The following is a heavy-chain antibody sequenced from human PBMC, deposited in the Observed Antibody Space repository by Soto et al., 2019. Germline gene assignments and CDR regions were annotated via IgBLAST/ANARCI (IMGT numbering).Heavy chain of an antibody. CDR3: AKDGPGGPKLGYFDY. CDR1: GFSFTSYG. Sequence: VQLVESGGGVVQPGRSLRLSCAASGFSFTSYGMHCVRQAPGKGLEWVAAISYDGSTADYVDSVTGRFTISRDSSKDTVYLQMNSLRAEDTAVYYCAKDGPGGPKLGYFDYWGQGTLVTVSS. CDR2: ISYDGSTA. V-gene: IGHV3-30*18. D-gene: IGHD3-16*01. J-gene: IGHJ4*02.